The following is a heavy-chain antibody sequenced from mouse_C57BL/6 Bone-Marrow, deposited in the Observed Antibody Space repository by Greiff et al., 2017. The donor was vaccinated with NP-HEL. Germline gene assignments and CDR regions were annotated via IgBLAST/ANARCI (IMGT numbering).Heavy chain of an antibody. D-gene: IGHD1-1*01. V-gene: IGHV1-64*01. CDR1: GYTFTSYW. CDR2: IHPNSGST. J-gene: IGHJ3*01. CDR3: ARGGTTVVSGDWFAY. Sequence: QVQLQQPGAELAKPGASVKLSCKASGYTFTSYWMHWVKQRPGQGLEWIGMIHPNSGSTNYNEKFKSKATLTVDKSSSTAYMQLSSLTSEDSAVYYCARGGTTVVSGDWFAYWGQGTLVTVSA.